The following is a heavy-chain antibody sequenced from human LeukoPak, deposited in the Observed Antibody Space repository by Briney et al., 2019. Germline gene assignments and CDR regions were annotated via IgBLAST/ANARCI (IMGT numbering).Heavy chain of an antibody. J-gene: IGHJ4*02. Sequence: SGTLSLTCDVSGGSITQTNYWTWVRQPPGKGLEWIGEVNLQGRTNHNPSLLRRVAISVDTSANHVSLQWTSGAAADTAVYYCAREGGSYRLFDYSGQGTLVTVSS. D-gene: IGHD3-16*02. CDR1: GGSITQTNY. CDR2: VNLQGRT. V-gene: IGHV4-4*02. CDR3: AREGGSYRLFDY.